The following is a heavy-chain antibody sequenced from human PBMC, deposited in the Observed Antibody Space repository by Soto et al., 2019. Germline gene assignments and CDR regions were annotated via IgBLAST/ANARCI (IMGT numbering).Heavy chain of an antibody. J-gene: IGHJ4*02. CDR3: AKGHSDSYYDFDY. CDR2: IRGSGGDT. Sequence: EVQLLESGGGLVQPGGSLRLSCAASGFTCSFCAMNWLRQAPGKGLEWVLSIRGSGGDTYYADSVKGRFTISRDYSKNTLHLQMNSLRVEDTAVYYCAKGHSDSYYDFDYWGQGTLVTVSS. D-gene: IGHD3-22*01. V-gene: IGHV3-23*01. CDR1: GFTCSFCA.